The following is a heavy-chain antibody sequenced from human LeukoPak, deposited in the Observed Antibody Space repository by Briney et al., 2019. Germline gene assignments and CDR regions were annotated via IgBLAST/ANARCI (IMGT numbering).Heavy chain of an antibody. J-gene: IGHJ4*02. V-gene: IGHV4-59*04. CDR1: GGSISSYY. CDR2: IYYSGST. D-gene: IGHD5-12*01. Sequence: SETLSLTCTVSGGSISSYYWSWIRQPPGKGLEWIGYIYYSGSTYYNPSLKSRVTISVDTSKNQFSLKLSSVTAADTAVYYCARGIRGYSGYVPFDYWGQGTLVTVSS. CDR3: ARGIRGYSGYVPFDY.